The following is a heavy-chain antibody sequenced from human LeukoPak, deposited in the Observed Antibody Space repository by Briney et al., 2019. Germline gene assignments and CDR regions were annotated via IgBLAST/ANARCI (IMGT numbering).Heavy chain of an antibody. D-gene: IGHD2-15*01. V-gene: IGHV4-4*07. Sequence: PSETLSLTCTVSGGSMNNYYWSWIRQPAGKGLEWVGQIYTSGTTNYNPSLRSRVTMSVDTSKNQFSLKLSSVTAADTAVYYCARGRVKWVVAASYYFDYWGQGTLVTVSS. CDR2: IYTSGTT. J-gene: IGHJ4*02. CDR1: GGSMNNYY. CDR3: ARGRVKWVVAASYYFDY.